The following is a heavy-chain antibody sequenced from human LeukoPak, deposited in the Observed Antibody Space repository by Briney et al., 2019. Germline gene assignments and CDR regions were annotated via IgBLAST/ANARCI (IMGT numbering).Heavy chain of an antibody. V-gene: IGHV1-18*01. J-gene: IGHJ3*02. CDR1: GYTFTNFG. D-gene: IGHD6-19*01. CDR3: ARAGGWARGDYKAHAFDI. Sequence: GASVTVSCKASGYTFTNFGISWVRQAPGQGREWMGWISVYKGDTNYAQILQGRVTMTTDTSTSTAYVELRSLTSDDTAVYYCARAGGWARGDYKAHAFDIWGQGTMVTVSS. CDR2: ISVYKGDT.